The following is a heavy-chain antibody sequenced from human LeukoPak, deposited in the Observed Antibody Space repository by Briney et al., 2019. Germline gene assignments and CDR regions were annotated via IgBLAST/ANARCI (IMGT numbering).Heavy chain of an antibody. D-gene: IGHD1-26*01. Sequence: GRSLRLSCAASGFTFSSYAMHWVRQAPGKGLEWVAVVSYDGSNKYYADSVKGRFTISRDNSKDTLYLQMNSLRAEDTAVYYCARERWELPGDWGQGTLVTVSS. CDR3: ARERWELPGD. J-gene: IGHJ4*02. CDR1: GFTFSSYA. V-gene: IGHV3-30-3*01. CDR2: VSYDGSNK.